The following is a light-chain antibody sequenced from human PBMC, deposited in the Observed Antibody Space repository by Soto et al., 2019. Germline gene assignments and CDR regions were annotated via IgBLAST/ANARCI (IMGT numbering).Light chain of an antibody. J-gene: IGKJ2*03. CDR3: QQYNSYPYS. Sequence: DLQMTQSPSTLSASVGDRVTITCRASQRINGWLAWYQQKPGKAPKLLIYKASNLEIGVPSRFSGTGSGTEFTLTISSLQPDDFATYYCQQYNSYPYSFGQGTKLEIK. CDR2: KAS. CDR1: QRINGW. V-gene: IGKV1-5*03.